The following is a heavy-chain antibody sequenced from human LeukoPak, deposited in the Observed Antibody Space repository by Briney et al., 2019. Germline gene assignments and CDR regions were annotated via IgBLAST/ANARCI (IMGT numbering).Heavy chain of an antibody. CDR2: IKQDGSEK. Sequence: GGSLCLSCAASGFTFSSYWMSWVRQAPGKGLKWVANIKQDGSEKQYVDSVKGRFAISRDNAENSLYLQMNSLKAEDTAVYYCGRYTRSGDSVDWGQGTLVTVSS. D-gene: IGHD7-27*01. CDR3: GRYTRSGDSVD. V-gene: IGHV3-7*04. J-gene: IGHJ4*02. CDR1: GFTFSSYW.